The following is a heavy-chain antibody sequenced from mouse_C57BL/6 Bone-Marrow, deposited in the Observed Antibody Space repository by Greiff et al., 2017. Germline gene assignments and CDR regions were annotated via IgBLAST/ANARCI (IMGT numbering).Heavy chain of an antibody. Sequence: QVQLQQSGPELVKPGASVKISCKASGYTFTDYYINWVKQRPGQGLEWIGWIFPGSGSTYYNEKFKGKATLTVDKSSSTASMLLSSLTSEDSAVXFCAREPYGKRAKDYWGQGTSVTVSS. CDR1: GYTFTDYY. D-gene: IGHD2-1*01. CDR2: IFPGSGST. CDR3: AREPYGKRAKDY. J-gene: IGHJ4*01. V-gene: IGHV1-75*01.